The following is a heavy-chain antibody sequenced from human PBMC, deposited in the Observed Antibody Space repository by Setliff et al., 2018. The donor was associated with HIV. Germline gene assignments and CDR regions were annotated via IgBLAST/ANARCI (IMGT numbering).Heavy chain of an antibody. D-gene: IGHD4-17*01. V-gene: IGHV3-30*02. Sequence: LSLSCAASGFTFSNSGMHWVRQAPGKGLGWVTFIRYDESDKDYADSVKGRFTISRDNAKYSLYLQMNTLRVEDTAVYYCMYGGRTATTHWGQGTLVTVSS. J-gene: IGHJ4*02. CDR2: IRYDESDK. CDR3: MYGGRTATTH. CDR1: GFTFSNSG.